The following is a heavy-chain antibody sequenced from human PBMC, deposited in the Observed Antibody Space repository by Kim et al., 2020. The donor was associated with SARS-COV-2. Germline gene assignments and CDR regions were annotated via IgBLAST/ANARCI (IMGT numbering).Heavy chain of an antibody. V-gene: IGHV3-23*01. Sequence: GGSLRLSCAASGFTFSSYAMSWVRQAPGKGLEWVSAISGSGGSTYYADSVKGRFTISRDNSKNTLYLQMNSLRAEDTAVYYCAKGAARLVSYSSSWYVGDFDYWGQGTLVTVSS. J-gene: IGHJ4*02. D-gene: IGHD6-13*01. CDR3: AKGAARLVSYSSSWYVGDFDY. CDR1: GFTFSSYA. CDR2: ISGSGGST.